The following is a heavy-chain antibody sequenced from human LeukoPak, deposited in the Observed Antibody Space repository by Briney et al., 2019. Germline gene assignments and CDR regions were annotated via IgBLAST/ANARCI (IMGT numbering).Heavy chain of an antibody. J-gene: IGHJ4*02. D-gene: IGHD1-14*01. CDR1: GGTFSSYA. CDR3: ARDGWHDGNLRYFDY. V-gene: IGHV1-69*01. CDR2: IIPIFGTA. Sequence: ASVKVSCKASGGTFSSYAISWVRQAPGQGLEWMGGIIPIFGTANYAQKFQGRVTITADESTSTAYVELSSLRSEDTAVYYCARDGWHDGNLRYFDYWGQGTLVTVSS.